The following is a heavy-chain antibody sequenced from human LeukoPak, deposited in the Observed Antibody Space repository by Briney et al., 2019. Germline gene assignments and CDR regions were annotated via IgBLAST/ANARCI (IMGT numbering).Heavy chain of an antibody. V-gene: IGHV3-73*01. Sequence: GGPLRLSCAASGFTFSGSTIHWVRQTSGKGLEWVGRNRSKGNSYASAYAASVKGSFTSSSDDYKISAYLQMNSLKTEDTAVYYCTSRSSTFGGVIDLDYWGQGTLVTVSS. CDR3: TSRSSTFGGVIDLDY. D-gene: IGHD3-16*02. CDR2: NRSKGNSYAS. CDR1: GFTFSGST. J-gene: IGHJ4*02.